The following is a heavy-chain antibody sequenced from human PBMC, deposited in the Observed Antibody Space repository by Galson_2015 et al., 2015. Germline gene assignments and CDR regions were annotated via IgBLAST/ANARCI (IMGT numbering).Heavy chain of an antibody. CDR3: ARENYDILTGYYMDYYYYYMDV. Sequence: SLRLSCAASGFTVSSNYMSWVRQAPGKGLEWVSVIYSGGSTYYADSVKGRFTISRDNSKNTLYLQMNSLRAEDTAVYYCARENYDILTGYYMDYYYYYMDVWGKGTTVTVSS. J-gene: IGHJ6*03. D-gene: IGHD3-9*01. V-gene: IGHV3-53*01. CDR2: IYSGGST. CDR1: GFTVSSNY.